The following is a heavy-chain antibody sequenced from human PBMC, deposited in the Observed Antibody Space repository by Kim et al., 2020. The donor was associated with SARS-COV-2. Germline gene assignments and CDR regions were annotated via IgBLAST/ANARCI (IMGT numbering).Heavy chain of an antibody. V-gene: IGHV4-39*07. J-gene: IGHJ6*02. Sequence: LKSRVTISVDTSKNQFSLKLSSVTAADTAVYYCARDAPEIWFGENYGMDVWGQGTTVTVSS. CDR3: ARDAPEIWFGENYGMDV. D-gene: IGHD3-10*01.